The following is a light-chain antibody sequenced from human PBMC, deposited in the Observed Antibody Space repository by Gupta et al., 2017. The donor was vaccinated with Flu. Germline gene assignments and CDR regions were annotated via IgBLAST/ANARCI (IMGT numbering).Light chain of an antibody. CDR2: STY. CDR3: VVDRSSGIWM. V-gene: IGLV8-61*01. CDR1: SGSVSIQNY. J-gene: IGLJ3*02. Sequence: TVVCTGGWASGSVSIQNYAGLHQQTPGQAARTLIYSTYTRSAGVPDRFAGSILGNKAALTITGAQADDESDYYCVVDRSSGIWMFGGGTKLTVL.